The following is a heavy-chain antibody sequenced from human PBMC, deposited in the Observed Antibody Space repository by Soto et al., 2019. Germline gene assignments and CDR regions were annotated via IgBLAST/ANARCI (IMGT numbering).Heavy chain of an antibody. V-gene: IGHV4-34*01. CDR1: GGSFSGYY. Sequence: QVQLQQWGAGLLKPSETLSLTCAVYGGSFSGYYWSWIRQPPGKGLEWIGEINHSGSTNYNPSLKSRVTISVDTSKNQFSLNLSSMTAADTAVYHCARGKQLLRGAPPRYYYGMDVWGQGTTVTVSS. D-gene: IGHD5-18*01. J-gene: IGHJ6*02. CDR3: ARGKQLLRGAPPRYYYGMDV. CDR2: INHSGST.